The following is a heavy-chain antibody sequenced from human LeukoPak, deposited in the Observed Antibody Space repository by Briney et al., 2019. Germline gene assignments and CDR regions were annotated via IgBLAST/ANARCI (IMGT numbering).Heavy chain of an antibody. CDR2: IYSGGST. Sequence: GSLRLSCAASGFTVSSNYMSWVRQAPGKGLEWVSVIYSGGSTYYADSVKGRFTISRDNSKNTLYLQMNSLRAEDTAVYYCARARPHYYDSSGYYFDYWGQGTLVTVSS. V-gene: IGHV3-53*01. D-gene: IGHD3-22*01. J-gene: IGHJ4*02. CDR1: GFTVSSNY. CDR3: ARARPHYYDSSGYYFDY.